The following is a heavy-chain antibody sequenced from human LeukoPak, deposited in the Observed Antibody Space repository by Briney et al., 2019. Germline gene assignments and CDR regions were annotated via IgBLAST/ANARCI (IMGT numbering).Heavy chain of an antibody. CDR3: ASKTYYYASGNSGTPSFDP. CDR2: IIYSGTT. J-gene: IGHJ5*02. CDR1: GGSINNYF. V-gene: IGHV4-59*08. Sequence: ASETLSLTCNVSGGSINNYFWSWIRQPPGKGLEWIGYIIYSGTTNYNPSLRSRVTMSIDTSKNQFSLRLSSVTAADTAVYYCASKTYYYASGNSGTPSFDPWGPGTLVTVSS. D-gene: IGHD3-10*01.